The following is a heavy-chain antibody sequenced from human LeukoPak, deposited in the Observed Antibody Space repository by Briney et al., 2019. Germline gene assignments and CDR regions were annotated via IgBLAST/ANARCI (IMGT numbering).Heavy chain of an antibody. V-gene: IGHV4-59*08. J-gene: IGHJ4*02. CDR3: AGHHPRNTVDF. Sequence: SETLSLTCTVSGGSISSYYWSWIRQPPGKGLEWIAYISDIGSITYNPSLKSRVTISLATSKNQFSLKPSSLTAADPAVYYCAGHHPRNTVDFWGQGTLVTVSS. CDR2: ISDIGSI. CDR1: GGSISSYY. D-gene: IGHD2/OR15-2a*01.